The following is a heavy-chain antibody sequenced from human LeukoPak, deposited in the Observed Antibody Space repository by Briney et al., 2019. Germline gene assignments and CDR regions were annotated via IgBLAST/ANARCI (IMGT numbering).Heavy chain of an antibody. CDR1: GYSFTSYW. V-gene: IGHV5-51*01. CDR3: ARRYCSSTSCYGAFDI. Sequence: GESLKISCKGSGYSFTSYWIGWVRQTPGKGLEWMGIIYPGDSDTRYSPSFQGQVTISADKSISTAYLQWSSLKASDTAMYYCARRYCSSTSCYGAFDIWGQGTMVTVSS. J-gene: IGHJ3*02. CDR2: IYPGDSDT. D-gene: IGHD2-2*01.